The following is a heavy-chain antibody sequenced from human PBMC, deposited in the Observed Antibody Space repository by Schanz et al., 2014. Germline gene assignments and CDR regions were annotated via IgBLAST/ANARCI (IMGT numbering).Heavy chain of an antibody. J-gene: IGHJ4*02. CDR1: GYTFNNYT. V-gene: IGHV1-69*09. CDR2: IIPILGIA. CDR3: ARGRGFYDY. D-gene: IGHD3-10*01. Sequence: QVQLVQSGAEVKKPGASVKVSCKASGYTFNNYTYVMIWVRQAPGQGLEWMGRIIPILGIANYAQKFQGRVTITADRSTSTAYMELSSLRSEDTAVYYCARGRGFYDYWGQGTLVTVSS.